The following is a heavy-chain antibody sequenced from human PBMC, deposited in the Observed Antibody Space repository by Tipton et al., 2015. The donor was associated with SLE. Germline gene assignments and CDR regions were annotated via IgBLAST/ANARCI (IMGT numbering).Heavy chain of an antibody. CDR3: ARRSGTWGDYYYYGMDV. Sequence: QSGAEVKKPGSSVKVSCKASGGTFTSYALSWVRQAPGQGLEWMGGIIPIFGTANYAQKFQGRVTITADESTSTVYMELSSLRSEDTAVYYCARRSGTWGDYYYYGMDVWGQGTTVTVSS. CDR2: IIPIFGTA. D-gene: IGHD1-26*01. J-gene: IGHJ6*02. V-gene: IGHV1-69*01. CDR1: GGTFTSYA.